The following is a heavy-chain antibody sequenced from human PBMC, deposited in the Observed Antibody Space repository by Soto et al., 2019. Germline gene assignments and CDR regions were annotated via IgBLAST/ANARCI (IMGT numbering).Heavy chain of an antibody. J-gene: IGHJ4*02. CDR3: ARDGEGY. Sequence: HPGGSLRLSCAASGFTFSSYWMHWVRQVPGEGLVWVSRVNTDGSETNYADSVKGRFTVSRDNDKNTQFLQMNSLRAEDTAVYYCARDGEGYWGQGTLVTVSS. D-gene: IGHD2-21*01. CDR1: GFTFSSYW. CDR2: VNTDGSET. V-gene: IGHV3-74*01.